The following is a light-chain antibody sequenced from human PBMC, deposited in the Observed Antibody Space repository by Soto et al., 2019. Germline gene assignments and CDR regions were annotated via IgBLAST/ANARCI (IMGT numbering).Light chain of an antibody. J-gene: IGKJ4*01. CDR2: DAS. CDR1: QSISSW. CDR3: QQYNSYSLT. Sequence: DIQMTQSPSTLSASVGDRVTITCRASQSISSWLAWYQQKPGKAPKLMIYDASSLESGVPSRFSGSGSGTEFTLTISSLQPDDFATYYCQQYNSYSLTFGGGTKVEIK. V-gene: IGKV1-5*01.